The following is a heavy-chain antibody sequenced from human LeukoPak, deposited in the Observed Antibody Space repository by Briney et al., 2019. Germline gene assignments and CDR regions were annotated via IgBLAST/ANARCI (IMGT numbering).Heavy chain of an antibody. D-gene: IGHD2-2*01. V-gene: IGHV3-23*01. CDR2: ISGSGGRT. Sequence: PGGSLRLSCAASGFTFSSYGMSWVRQAPGKGLEWVSAISGSGGRTYYADSVKGRFTISRDNSKNTLYLQMNSLRAEDTAVYYCAKDLQGCSSTSCYLGMDVWGKGTTVTISS. J-gene: IGHJ6*04. CDR3: AKDLQGCSSTSCYLGMDV. CDR1: GFTFSSYG.